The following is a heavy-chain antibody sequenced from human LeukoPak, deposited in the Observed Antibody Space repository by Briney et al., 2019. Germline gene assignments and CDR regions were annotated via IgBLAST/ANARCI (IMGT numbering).Heavy chain of an antibody. CDR3: AKDREKAVGATIFDH. J-gene: IGHJ4*02. CDR1: GFTFSSYS. V-gene: IGHV3-21*01. CDR2: ISSSSSYI. Sequence: GGSLRLSCAASGFTFSSYSMNWVRQAPGKGLEWVSSISSSSSYIYYADSVKGRFTISRDNAKNSLYLQMNSLRAEDTAVYYCAKDREKAVGATIFDHWGQGTLVTVSS. D-gene: IGHD1-26*01.